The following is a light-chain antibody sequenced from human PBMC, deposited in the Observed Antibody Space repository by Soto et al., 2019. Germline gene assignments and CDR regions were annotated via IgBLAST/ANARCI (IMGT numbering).Light chain of an antibody. V-gene: IGKV3D-20*01. CDR1: QCVSSSY. CDR3: QQYGSSPFT. J-gene: IGKJ4*01. Sequence: EIVLTQSPATLSLSPGERATLSCGASQCVSSSYLAWYQQKPGLAPRLLIYDASSRATGIPDRFSGSGSGTDFTLTISRLEPEDFAVYYCQQYGSSPFTFGGGTKVEIK. CDR2: DAS.